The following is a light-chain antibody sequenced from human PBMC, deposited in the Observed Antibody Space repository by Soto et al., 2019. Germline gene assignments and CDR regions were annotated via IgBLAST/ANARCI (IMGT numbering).Light chain of an antibody. V-gene: IGKV3D-11*02. CDR1: QSVRSN. CDR3: QQRDNWPWT. Sequence: EIVLTQSPATLSLSPGERATLSCRASQSVRSNLAWYQHKPGQAPRLLIYDASNRATGIPGRFSGSGPGTDFTLNISNLEPEDSAVEYCQQRDNWPWTFGKGAKVEIK. CDR2: DAS. J-gene: IGKJ1*01.